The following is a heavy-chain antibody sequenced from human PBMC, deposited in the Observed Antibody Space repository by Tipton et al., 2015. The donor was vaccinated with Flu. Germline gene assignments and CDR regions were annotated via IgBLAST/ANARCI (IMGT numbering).Heavy chain of an antibody. CDR2: INPSGGST. V-gene: IGHV1-46*01. D-gene: IGHD2-8*01. CDR3: ARDWGPWSFAMLYESDYYFYGMDV. CDR1: GYTFTSYY. J-gene: IGHJ6*02. Sequence: QLVQSGAEVKKPGASVKVSCKASGYTFTSYYMHWVRQAPGQGLEWMGIINPSGGSTRYAQKFQGRVTMTRDTSTSTVYMELSSLRSEDTAVYFCARDWGPWSFAMLYESDYYFYGMDVWGQGTTVTVSS.